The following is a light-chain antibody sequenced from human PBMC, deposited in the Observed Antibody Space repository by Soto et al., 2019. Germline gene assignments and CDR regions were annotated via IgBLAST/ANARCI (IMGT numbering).Light chain of an antibody. CDR2: DVN. CDR3: HPYTGRNPPEV. CDR1: SSDIGAYNY. J-gene: IGLJ1*01. Sequence: QSALTQPASVSGSPGQSITISCTGTSSDIGAYNYVSWYRQHPGKAPQLLIYDVNNRPSGVSHRFSGSKSGNTASLTISGLQSEDEADYFWHPYTGRNPPEVFGTWTKVTVL. V-gene: IGLV2-14*03.